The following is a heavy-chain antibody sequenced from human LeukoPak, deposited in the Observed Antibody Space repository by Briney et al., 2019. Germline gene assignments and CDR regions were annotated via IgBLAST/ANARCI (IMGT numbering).Heavy chain of an antibody. J-gene: IGHJ4*02. Sequence: GGSLRLSCAASGFTLTGYAMHWVRQAPGKGLEWVAVISYDASSEYYADSVKGRFTISRDNSKNTLYLQMSSLRAEDTAVYYCATDYGKDPLYFDYWGQGTLVTVSS. CDR2: ISYDASSE. V-gene: IGHV3-30*04. CDR3: ATDYGKDPLYFDY. CDR1: GFTLTGYA. D-gene: IGHD3-16*01.